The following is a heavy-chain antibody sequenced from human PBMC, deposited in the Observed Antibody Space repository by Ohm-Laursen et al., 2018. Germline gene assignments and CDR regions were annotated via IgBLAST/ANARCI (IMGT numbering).Heavy chain of an antibody. V-gene: IGHV4-59*08. CDR1: GGSISSYY. CDR3: ARQGGSFDL. D-gene: IGHD1-26*01. Sequence: SDTLSLTCTVSGGSISSYYWSWIRQPPGKGLEWIGYIYYSGSTNYNPSLKSRVTISVDTSNNQFSLTMTSMTAADTAIYYCARQGGSFDLWGRGTLVTVSS. J-gene: IGHJ2*01. CDR2: IYYSGST.